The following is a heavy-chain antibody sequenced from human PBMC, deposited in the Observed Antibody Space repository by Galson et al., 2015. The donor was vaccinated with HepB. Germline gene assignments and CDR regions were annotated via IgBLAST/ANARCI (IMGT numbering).Heavy chain of an antibody. Sequence: QSGAEVKKPGESLKISCKASGYSFRNYWIGWVRQMPGKGLECMGIIYPGDSETRYSPSFQGQVTLSADKSTNTAYSQWSSLKASDTAMYYCARLGHEGYHYYGMDVWGQGTTVTVSS. J-gene: IGHJ6*02. CDR1: GYSFRNYW. CDR3: ARLGHEGYHYYGMDV. D-gene: IGHD2-2*01. V-gene: IGHV5-51*01. CDR2: IYPGDSET.